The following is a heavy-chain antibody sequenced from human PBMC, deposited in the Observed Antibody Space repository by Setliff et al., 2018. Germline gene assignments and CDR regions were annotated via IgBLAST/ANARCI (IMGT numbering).Heavy chain of an antibody. CDR3: ARAGDAAAGRKGVFEY. V-gene: IGHV1-46*01. CDR2: INVSGGST. D-gene: IGHD6-13*01. CDR1: GYTFTRYX. J-gene: IGHJ4*02. Sequence: GASVKVSCKASGYTFTRYXXXXVRQAPGQGLEWMGIINVSGGSTSYAQKFQVRVTMTRDTSTSTXYMELASLTSEDTAXXYCARAGDAAAGRKGVFEYWGQGTLVTVSS.